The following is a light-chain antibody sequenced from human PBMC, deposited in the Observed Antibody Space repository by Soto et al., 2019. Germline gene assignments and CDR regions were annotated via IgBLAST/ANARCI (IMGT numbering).Light chain of an antibody. V-gene: IGKV1-5*03. CDR2: KAS. CDR3: QQYNDYSGT. Sequence: DIQMTQSPSTLSASVGDRVTITCRASQSINSWLAWYQQKPGKAPKLPIYKASTLESGVPSRFSGSRSGTEFTLTINSLQPDDFATYYCQQYNDYSGTFGQGTKVEIK. CDR1: QSINSW. J-gene: IGKJ1*01.